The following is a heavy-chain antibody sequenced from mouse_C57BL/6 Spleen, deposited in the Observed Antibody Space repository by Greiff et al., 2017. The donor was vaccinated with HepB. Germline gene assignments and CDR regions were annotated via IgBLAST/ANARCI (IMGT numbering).Heavy chain of an antibody. CDR3: VRHHYSNHWYFDV. Sequence: EVQLVESGGGLVQPKGSLKLSCAASGFSFNTYAMNWVRQAPGKGLEWVARIRSKSNNYATYYADSVKDRFTISRDDSESMLYLQMNNLKTEDTAMYYCVRHHYSNHWYFDVWGTGTTVTVSS. CDR2: IRSKSNNYAT. CDR1: GFSFNTYA. V-gene: IGHV10-1*01. D-gene: IGHD2-5*01. J-gene: IGHJ1*03.